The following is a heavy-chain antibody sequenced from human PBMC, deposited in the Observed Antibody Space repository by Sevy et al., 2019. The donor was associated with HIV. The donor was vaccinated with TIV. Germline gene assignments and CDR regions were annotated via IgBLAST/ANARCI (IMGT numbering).Heavy chain of an antibody. Sequence: GGSLRLSCAGSGFDVSNNYMSWVRQAPGKGLEWVSIIYSSGTTYYADSVKGRFTISRDKSKNTVYLQMSSLRADDTVCYHCARDYSRRPGWFDPWGQGTLVTVSS. CDR2: IYSSGTT. CDR1: GFDVSNNY. V-gene: IGHV3-53*01. J-gene: IGHJ5*02. D-gene: IGHD6-13*01. CDR3: ARDYSRRPGWFDP.